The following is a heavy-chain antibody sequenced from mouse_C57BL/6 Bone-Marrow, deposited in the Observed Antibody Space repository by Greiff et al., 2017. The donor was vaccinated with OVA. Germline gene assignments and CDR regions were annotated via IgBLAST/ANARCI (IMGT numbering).Heavy chain of an antibody. V-gene: IGHV1-81*01. CDR2: IYPRSGNT. CDR1: GYTFTSYG. J-gene: IGHJ4*01. CDR3: AREEGLRRRYAMDY. Sequence: VKLVESGAELARPGASVKLSCKASGYTFTSYGISWVKQRTGQGLEWIGEIYPRSGNTYYNEKFKGKATLTADKSSSTAYMELRSLTSEDSAVYFCAREEGLRRRYAMDYWGQGTSVTVSS. D-gene: IGHD2-4*01.